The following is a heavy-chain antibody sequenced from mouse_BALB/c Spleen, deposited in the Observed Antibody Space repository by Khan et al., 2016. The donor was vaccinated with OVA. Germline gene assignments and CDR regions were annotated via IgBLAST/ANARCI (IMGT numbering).Heavy chain of an antibody. CDR2: VSTGGGYT. Sequence: EVELVESGGDLVKPGGSLKLSCAASGFTFITYGMSWVRQTPDKRLEWVATVSTGGGYTYYPDSVKGRFTISRDNAKNTLYLQMSGLKSEDTAMFYCTRLAYYYDSEGFAYWGQGTLVTVSA. CDR3: TRLAYYYDSEGFAY. D-gene: IGHD1-1*01. J-gene: IGHJ3*01. CDR1: GFTFITYG. V-gene: IGHV5-6*01.